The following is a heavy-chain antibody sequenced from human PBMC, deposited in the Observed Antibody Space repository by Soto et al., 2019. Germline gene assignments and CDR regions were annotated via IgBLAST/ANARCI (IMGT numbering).Heavy chain of an antibody. D-gene: IGHD3-3*01. J-gene: IGHJ4*02. CDR2: IKSKTDGGTT. CDR1: GFTFSNAW. V-gene: IGHV3-15*07. CDR3: TSEAVPNNSVLRFLEWFQYYFDY. Sequence: EVQLVESGGGLVKPGGSLRLSCAASGFTFSNAWMNWVRQAPGKGLEWVGRIKSKTDGGTTDYAAPVKGRFTISRDDSKNTLYLQMNSLKTEDTAVYYCTSEAVPNNSVLRFLEWFQYYFDYWGQGTLVTVSS.